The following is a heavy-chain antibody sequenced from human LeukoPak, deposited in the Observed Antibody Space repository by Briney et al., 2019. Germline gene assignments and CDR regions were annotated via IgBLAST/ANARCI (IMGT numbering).Heavy chain of an antibody. Sequence: GGSLRLSCAASGFTFSSYSMTWVRQAPGKGLEWVSSISSSSSYIYYADSVKGRFTISRDNAKNSLYLQMSSLRAEDTAVYYCARGRYDFWSGYSGGPDFDYWGQGTLVTVSS. CDR1: GFTFSSYS. J-gene: IGHJ4*02. V-gene: IGHV3-21*01. CDR2: ISSSSSYI. D-gene: IGHD3-3*01. CDR3: ARGRYDFWSGYSGGPDFDY.